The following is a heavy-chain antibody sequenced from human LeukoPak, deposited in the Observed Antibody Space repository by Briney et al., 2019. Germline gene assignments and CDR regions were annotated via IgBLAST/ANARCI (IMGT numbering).Heavy chain of an antibody. CDR1: GVTFSTYT. CDR2: ITSTSNYI. CDR3: ARENYYYYYMDV. Sequence: GGSLRVSCAASGVTFSTYTMNWVRQAPGKGLEWVSSITSTSNYIYYADSVKGRSTISRDNAKNSLYLQMNSLRAEDTAVYYCARENYYYYYMDVWGKGTTVTVSS. J-gene: IGHJ6*03. V-gene: IGHV3-21*01.